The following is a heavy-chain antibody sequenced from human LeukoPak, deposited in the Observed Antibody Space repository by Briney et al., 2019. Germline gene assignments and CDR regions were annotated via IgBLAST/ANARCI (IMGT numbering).Heavy chain of an antibody. CDR1: GFTFSTYA. Sequence: GGSLRLSCAASGFTFSTYAMSWVRQAPGKGLEWVSAISGIGDRTYYADSVKARFTISRDNAKNSLYLQMNSLRAEDTAVYHCARLTYYYDSSGYYLFDYWGQGTLVTVSS. V-gene: IGHV3-23*01. J-gene: IGHJ4*02. CDR2: ISGIGDRT. D-gene: IGHD3-22*01. CDR3: ARLTYYYDSSGYYLFDY.